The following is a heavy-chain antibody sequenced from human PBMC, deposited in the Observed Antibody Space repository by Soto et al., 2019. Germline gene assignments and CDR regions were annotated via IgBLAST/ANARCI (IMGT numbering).Heavy chain of an antibody. CDR1: GFTFSSYW. CDR2: IKQDGSEK. D-gene: IGHD1-20*01. CDR3: VRSHYNWNYYYYYYMDV. Sequence: GGSLRLSCAASGFTFSSYWMSWVRQAPGKGLEWVANIKQDGSEKYYVDSVKGRFTISRDNAKNSLYLQMNSLRAEDTAVYYCVRSHYNWNYYYYYYMDVWGKGTTVTVSS. J-gene: IGHJ6*03. V-gene: IGHV3-7*01.